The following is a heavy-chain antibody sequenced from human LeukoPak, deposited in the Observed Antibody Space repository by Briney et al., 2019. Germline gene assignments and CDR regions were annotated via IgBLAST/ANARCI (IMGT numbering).Heavy chain of an antibody. V-gene: IGHV1-2*02. CDR2: INPNGGGT. J-gene: IGHJ4*02. D-gene: IGHD3-10*01. Sequence: GASVKFSCKASGYAFAGYYMHWVRQAPGQGLEWMGWINPNGGGTNYAQKFQGRVTMTTDTSISTAYMELGGLRYDDTAVYYRARVSSSGDYYDNWGQGTLVTVSS. CDR1: GYAFAGYY. CDR3: ARVSSSGDYYDN.